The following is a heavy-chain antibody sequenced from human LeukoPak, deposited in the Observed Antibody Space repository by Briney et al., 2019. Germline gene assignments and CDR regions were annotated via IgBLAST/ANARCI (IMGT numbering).Heavy chain of an antibody. V-gene: IGHV4-59*01. Sequence: SETLSLTCTVSGGSISSYYWSWIRQPPGKGLEWIGYIYYSGSTNYNPSLKSRVIISVDTSKNQFSLKLSSVTAADTAVYYCARGRLGGSGSYYNVLDYWGQGTLVTVSS. CDR3: ARGRLGGSGSYYNVLDY. CDR2: IYYSGST. J-gene: IGHJ4*02. D-gene: IGHD3-10*01. CDR1: GGSISSYY.